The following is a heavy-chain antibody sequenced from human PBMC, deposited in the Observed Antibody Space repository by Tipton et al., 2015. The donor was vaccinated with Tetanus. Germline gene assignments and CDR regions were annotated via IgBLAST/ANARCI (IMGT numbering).Heavy chain of an antibody. CDR2: LYTSGSA. CDR3: ARYGKGYCSGGDCYSDGFDI. D-gene: IGHD2-15*01. J-gene: IGHJ3*02. CDR1: GGSISSYY. Sequence: TLSLTCTVSGGSISSYYWTWIRQPAGKGLEWIGRLYTSGSANYNPSLKSRVTMSVDTSKNQFSLKLSSVTAADTAVYYCARYGKGYCSGGDCYSDGFDIWGQGTMVTVSS. V-gene: IGHV4-4*07.